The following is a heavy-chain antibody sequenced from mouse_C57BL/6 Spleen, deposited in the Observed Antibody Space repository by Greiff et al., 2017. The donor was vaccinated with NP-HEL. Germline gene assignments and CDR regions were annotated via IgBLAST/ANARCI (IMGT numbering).Heavy chain of an antibody. CDR2: IYPRDGST. Sequence: VQLQQSGPELVKPGASVKLSCKASGYTFTSSDINWVKQRPGQGLEWIGWIYPRDGSTKYNETVKGKATLTVDTSSSTAYIVLHILTSEDSAVYFCARSGDYYFDYWGQGTTLTVSS. CDR3: ARSGDYYFDY. CDR1: GYTFTSSD. D-gene: IGHD3-1*01. J-gene: IGHJ2*01. V-gene: IGHV1-85*01.